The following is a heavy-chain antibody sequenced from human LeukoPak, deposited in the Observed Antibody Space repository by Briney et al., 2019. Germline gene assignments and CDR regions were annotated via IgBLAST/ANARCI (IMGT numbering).Heavy chain of an antibody. J-gene: IGHJ6*03. V-gene: IGHV4-34*01. Sequence: SETLSLTCAVYGGFFSGYYWSWIRQPPGKGLEWIGEINHSGSTNYNPSLKSRVTISVDASKNQFSLKLSSVTAADTAVYYCARVARYSYLGTTGYYYMDVWGKGTTVTVSS. D-gene: IGHD1-26*01. CDR3: ARVARYSYLGTTGYYYMDV. CDR1: GGFFSGYY. CDR2: INHSGST.